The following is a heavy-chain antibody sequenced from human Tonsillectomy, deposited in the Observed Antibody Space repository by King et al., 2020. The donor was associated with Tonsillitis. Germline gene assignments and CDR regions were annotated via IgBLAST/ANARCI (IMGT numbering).Heavy chain of an antibody. CDR2: ISAYNGNT. V-gene: IGHV1-18*01. Sequence: QLVQSGAEVKKPGASVKVSCKASGYTFTIYGISWVRQAPGQGLEWMGWISAYNGNTNYAQKFQGRVTMTTDTSTSTAYMELRSLRSDDTAVYYCARDGERDYYDSSGFDYWGQGTLVTVSS. CDR3: ARDGERDYYDSSGFDY. J-gene: IGHJ4*02. D-gene: IGHD3-22*01. CDR1: GYTFTIYG.